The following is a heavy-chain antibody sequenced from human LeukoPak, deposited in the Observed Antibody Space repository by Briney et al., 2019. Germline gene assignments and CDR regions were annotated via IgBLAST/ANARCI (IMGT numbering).Heavy chain of an antibody. V-gene: IGHV3-53*01. CDR2: IYSDGST. Sequence: GGSLRLSCAASGFTVSSNYMTWVRQAPGEGLEWLSVIYSDGSTYYADSVKGRFTILRDNSKNTLYLQMNSLRAEDTAVYYCARLPVVVITSGGYWGQGTLVTVSS. CDR1: GFTVSSNY. CDR3: ARLPVVVITSGGY. D-gene: IGHD3-22*01. J-gene: IGHJ4*02.